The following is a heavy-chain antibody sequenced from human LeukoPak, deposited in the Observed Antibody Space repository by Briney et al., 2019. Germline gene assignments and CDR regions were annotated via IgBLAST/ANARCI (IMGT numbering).Heavy chain of an antibody. CDR2: ISAYNGNT. Sequence: ASVKVSCKASGYTFTTYNINWVRQAPGQGLEWMGWISAYNGNTHYAQKLQGRVTMTTDTSTSTAYMELRSLRSDDTAVYYCARDILATSIAAPYYWGQGTLVTVSS. CDR1: GYTFTTYN. D-gene: IGHD6-13*01. V-gene: IGHV1-18*01. J-gene: IGHJ4*02. CDR3: ARDILATSIAAPYY.